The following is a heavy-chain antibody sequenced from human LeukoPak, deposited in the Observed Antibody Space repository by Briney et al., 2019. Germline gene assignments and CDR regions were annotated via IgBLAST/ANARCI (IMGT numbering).Heavy chain of an antibody. CDR2: IKQDGSEK. CDR3: ARDQRYCSSSSCPWEPFDY. J-gene: IGHJ4*02. D-gene: IGHD2-2*01. V-gene: IGHV3-7*05. CDR1: GFTCSSYW. Sequence: GGSLRLSCAASGFTCSSYWMSWVPQAPGKGREWRANIKQDGSEKYYVDSVKGRFTISRDNAKNSLYLQMNSLRAEDTAVYYCARDQRYCSSSSCPWEPFDYWGQGTLVTVSS.